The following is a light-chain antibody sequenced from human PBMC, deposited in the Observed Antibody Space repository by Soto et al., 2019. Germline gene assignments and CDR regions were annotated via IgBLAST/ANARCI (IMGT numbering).Light chain of an antibody. CDR3: MQALQTPRT. CDR2: LGS. V-gene: IGKV2-28*01. CDR1: QSLLHSNAYNY. Sequence: DIVMTQSPLSLPVTPGEPASISCRASQSLLHSNAYNYLDWYLQKPGQSPQLLIYLGSNRASGVPDRFSGSGSGTDFTLRISRMGAEDVGVYYCMQALQTPRTFGQGTKVEIK. J-gene: IGKJ1*01.